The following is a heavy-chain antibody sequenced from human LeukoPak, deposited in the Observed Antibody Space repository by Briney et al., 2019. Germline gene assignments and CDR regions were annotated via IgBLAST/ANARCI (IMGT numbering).Heavy chain of an antibody. Sequence: ASVKVSCKASGYTFDGYYMHWVRRAPGQGLEWLGWINPDKGATKTAQKFRDRVIMTTDKSLATAYMEVINLTSDDTAVYFCTRSSWDCSSGSCYTNMHFDHWGQGSLVTVSS. V-gene: IGHV1-2*02. CDR3: TRSSWDCSSGSCYTNMHFDH. D-gene: IGHD2-15*01. CDR2: INPDKGAT. CDR1: GYTFDGYY. J-gene: IGHJ4*02.